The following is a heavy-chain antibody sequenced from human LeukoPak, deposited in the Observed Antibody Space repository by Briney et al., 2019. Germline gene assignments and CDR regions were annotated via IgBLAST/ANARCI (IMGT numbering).Heavy chain of an antibody. CDR3: AKVIRGGYGMDV. V-gene: IGHV3-48*02. Sequence: PGGSLRLSCAASGFTFSSFGMNWVRQAPGKGLEWVSYISDSSTLTYYADSVKGRFTISRDNAKNSLSLQLNSLRDEDTAVYFCAKVIRGGYGMDVWGQGTTVTVPS. CDR2: ISDSSTLT. D-gene: IGHD3-10*01. J-gene: IGHJ6*02. CDR1: GFTFSSFG.